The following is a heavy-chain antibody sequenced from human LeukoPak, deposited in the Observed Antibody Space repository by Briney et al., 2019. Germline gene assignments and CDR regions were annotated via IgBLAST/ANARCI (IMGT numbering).Heavy chain of an antibody. CDR1: GGLFSSYY. D-gene: IGHD5-24*01. J-gene: IGHJ4*03. CDR3: ARGATISETGYFDF. CDR2: IDHRGDT. Sequence: PSEPLSLTCAVYGGLFSSYYWCWLRQSPGKGLEWIAEIDHRGDTTYNPSFKSRVTISIDTSKNHFSLNMRSLNAADTAVYYCARGATISETGYFDFWGQGTLVTVSS. V-gene: IGHV4-34*01.